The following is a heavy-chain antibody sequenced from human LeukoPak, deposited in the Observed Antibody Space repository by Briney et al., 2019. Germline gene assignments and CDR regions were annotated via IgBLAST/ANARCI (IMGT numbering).Heavy chain of an antibody. Sequence: ASVKVSCKASGGTFISYAISWVRQAPGQGLEWMGGIIPIFGTANYAQKFQGRVTITADESTSTAYMELSSLRSEDTAVYYCARGGGEMATTLDYWGQGTLVTVSS. D-gene: IGHD5-24*01. CDR1: GGTFISYA. J-gene: IGHJ4*02. V-gene: IGHV1-69*13. CDR2: IIPIFGTA. CDR3: ARGGGEMATTLDY.